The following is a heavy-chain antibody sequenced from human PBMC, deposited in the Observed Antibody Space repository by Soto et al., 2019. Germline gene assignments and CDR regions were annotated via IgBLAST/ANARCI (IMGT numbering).Heavy chain of an antibody. CDR1: GGTFSSFA. V-gene: IGHV1-69*12. J-gene: IGHJ6*02. CDR2: IIPIFGAA. Sequence: QVQLVQSGAEVKKPGSSVKVSCKASGGTFSSFAINWVRQAPGQGLEWMGGIIPIFGAADYAQKFQGRVTITADESTSTAYMELSSLRSEDKAVYYCASPSLPTPGYYYGMDVWGQGTTVTVSS. CDR3: ASPSLPTPGYYYGMDV.